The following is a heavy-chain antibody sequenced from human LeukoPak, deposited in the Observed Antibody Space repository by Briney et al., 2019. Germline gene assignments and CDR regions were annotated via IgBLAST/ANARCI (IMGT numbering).Heavy chain of an antibody. CDR3: AKVKLGSGSAYVVGH. V-gene: IGHV3-23*01. D-gene: IGHD3-10*01. J-gene: IGHJ5*02. Sequence: PGGSLRLSCAVSGFTFSSHDMSWVRQAPGKGLEWVSVISGSGGSTSYADSVKGRFTISRNNRDNSMSTLYLQMNSLRAEDTAVYYCAKVKLGSGSAYVVGHWGLGTLVTVSS. CDR1: GFTFSSHD. CDR2: ISGSGGST.